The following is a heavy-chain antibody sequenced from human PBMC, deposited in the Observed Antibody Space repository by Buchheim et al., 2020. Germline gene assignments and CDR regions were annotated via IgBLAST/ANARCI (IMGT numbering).Heavy chain of an antibody. CDR1: GFTFSSYW. CDR3: ARENYYYDSRGWEYYYYGMDV. D-gene: IGHD3-22*01. Sequence: EVQLVESGGGLVQPGGSLRLSCAASGFTFSSYWMSWVRQAPGKGLEWVANIKHDGSEKYYVDSVKGRFTISRDNAKKSLYLKMNSLRAEDMAVYYCARENYYYDSRGWEYYYYGMDVWGQGTT. CDR2: IKHDGSEK. J-gene: IGHJ6*02. V-gene: IGHV3-7*01.